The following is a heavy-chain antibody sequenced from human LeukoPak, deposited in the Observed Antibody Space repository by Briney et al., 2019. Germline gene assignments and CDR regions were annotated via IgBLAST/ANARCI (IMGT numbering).Heavy chain of an antibody. Sequence: GGSLRLSCAASGFTFSRNVMHWVRQAPGKGLEWVALISHDGNNKFYADSVKGRFTISRDNSRNTLYLQMNSLRGEDAAVYSCARGGIPTGPYYYFYHMDVWGNGTAVAVSS. D-gene: IGHD3-10*01. J-gene: IGHJ6*03. V-gene: IGHV3-30*01. CDR3: ARGGIPTGPYYYFYHMDV. CDR2: ISHDGNNK. CDR1: GFTFSRNV.